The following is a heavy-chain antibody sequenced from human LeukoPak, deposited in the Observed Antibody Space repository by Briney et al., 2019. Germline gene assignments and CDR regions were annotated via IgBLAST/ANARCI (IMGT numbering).Heavy chain of an antibody. CDR2: ISGSGGST. Sequence: GGSLRLSCVAPGFTFSSYAMSWVRQAPGKGLEWVSAISGSGGSTYYADSVKGRFTISRDNSKNTLYLQMNSLRAEDTAVYYCAKEYGYQSRYYFDYWGQGTLVTVSS. CDR1: GFTFSSYA. CDR3: AKEYGYQSRYYFDY. V-gene: IGHV3-23*01. J-gene: IGHJ4*02. D-gene: IGHD6-25*01.